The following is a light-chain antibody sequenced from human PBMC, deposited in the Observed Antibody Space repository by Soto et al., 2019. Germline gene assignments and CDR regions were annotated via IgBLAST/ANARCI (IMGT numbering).Light chain of an antibody. Sequence: QSVLTQPASVSGSPGQSITISCTGTSSDVGGYNYVSWYQQHPGKAPKLMIYDVSNRPSGVSNRFSGSKSGNTASLTISGLQAEDEADYYCSSYTSSSTRVLGTGTKVTV. CDR1: SSDVGGYNY. J-gene: IGLJ1*01. CDR2: DVS. CDR3: SSYTSSSTRV. V-gene: IGLV2-14*01.